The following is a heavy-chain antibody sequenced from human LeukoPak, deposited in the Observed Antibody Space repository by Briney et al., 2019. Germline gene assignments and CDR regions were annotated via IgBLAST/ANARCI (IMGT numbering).Heavy chain of an antibody. CDR1: GFTFSSYG. CDR3: AWGIVPAASIDY. Sequence: GGSLRLSCAASGFTFSSYGMHWVRQAPGKGLEWVAVISYDGSNKYYADSVKGRFTISRDNSKNTLYLQMSSLRAEDTAVYYCAWGIVPAASIDYWGQGTLVTVSS. V-gene: IGHV3-30*19. D-gene: IGHD2-2*01. J-gene: IGHJ4*02. CDR2: ISYDGSNK.